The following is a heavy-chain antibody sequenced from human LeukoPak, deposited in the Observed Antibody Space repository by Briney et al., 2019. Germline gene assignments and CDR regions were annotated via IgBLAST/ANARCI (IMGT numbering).Heavy chain of an antibody. CDR3: ARSHYYGSGSVYGMDV. CDR1: GYTFTSYG. Sequence: GASVKVSCKASGYTFTSYGISWVRQAPGQGLEWMGWINPNSGGTNYAQKFQGWVTMTRDTSISTAYMELSRLRSDDTAVYYCARSHYYGSGSVYGMDVWGKGTTVTVSS. J-gene: IGHJ6*04. D-gene: IGHD3-10*01. V-gene: IGHV1-2*04. CDR2: INPNSGGT.